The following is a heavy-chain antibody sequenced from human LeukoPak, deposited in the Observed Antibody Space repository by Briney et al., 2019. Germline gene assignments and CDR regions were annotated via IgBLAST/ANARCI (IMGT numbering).Heavy chain of an antibody. J-gene: IGHJ4*02. CDR2: IYYSGTT. D-gene: IGHD2-2*01. V-gene: IGHV4-59*01. Sequence: SETLSLTCAVSGGSIISYYWSWLRQPPGKGLEWIGYIYYSGTTNYNPSLKSRVTISVDRSKNQFSLKLSSVTAADTAVYYCARGPGAMYFDFWGQGPLVTVSS. CDR3: ARGPGAMYFDF. CDR1: GGSIISYY.